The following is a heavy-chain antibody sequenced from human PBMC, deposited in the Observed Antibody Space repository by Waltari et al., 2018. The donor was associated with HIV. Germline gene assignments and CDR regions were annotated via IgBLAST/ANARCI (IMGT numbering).Heavy chain of an antibody. Sequence: EVQLVESGGGLVQPGGSLRLSCTASGFSFSSYSMNWVRQAPGNGRSWVSYISTRSSAIFYADSVKSRFTISRDTAKNSLYLQRNSLRAEDTAVYYCARDRTRYYFDSWGQGTLVTVSS. CDR2: ISTRSSAI. D-gene: IGHD6-6*01. CDR1: GFSFSSYS. V-gene: IGHV3-48*01. J-gene: IGHJ4*02. CDR3: ARDRTRYYFDS.